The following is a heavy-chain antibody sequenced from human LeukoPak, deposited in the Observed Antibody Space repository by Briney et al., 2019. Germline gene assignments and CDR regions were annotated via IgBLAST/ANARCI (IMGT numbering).Heavy chain of an antibody. J-gene: IGHJ6*03. CDR1: GDSISSGNYY. D-gene: IGHD3-3*01. Sequence: SETLSLTCTVSGDSISSGNYYWNWIRQPAGKGLEWIGRISTRGSTHFNPSLKSRVTISVDTSKNQFSLKLSAVTAADTAVYYCARDFPFWSNYLEYYYYVDVWGKGTTVTVSS. V-gene: IGHV4-61*02. CDR2: ISTRGST. CDR3: ARDFPFWSNYLEYYYYVDV.